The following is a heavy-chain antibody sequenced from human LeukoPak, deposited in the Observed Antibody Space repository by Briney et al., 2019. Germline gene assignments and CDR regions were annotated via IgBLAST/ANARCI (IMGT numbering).Heavy chain of an antibody. V-gene: IGHV3-53*01. CDR1: GFTVNSNY. Sequence: GGSLRLSCAASGFTVNSNYMSWVRQAPGKGLEWVSIIYSGGSTYYADSVKGRFTISRDNAKNSLYLQMNSLRAEDTAVYYCAREGVATPFDYWGQGTLVTVSS. CDR2: IYSGGST. J-gene: IGHJ4*02. CDR3: AREGVATPFDY.